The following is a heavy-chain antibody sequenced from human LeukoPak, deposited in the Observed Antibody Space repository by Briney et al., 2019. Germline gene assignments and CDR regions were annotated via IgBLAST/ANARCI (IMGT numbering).Heavy chain of an antibody. D-gene: IGHD3-16*01. CDR2: ISSSSSTI. Sequence: QSGGSLRLSCAASGFTVSSNYMSWVRQAPGKGLEWVSYISSSSSTIYYADSVKGRFTISRDNAKNSLYLQMNSLRAEDTAVYYCARDGTFGGVAGAFDIWGQGTMVTVSS. J-gene: IGHJ3*02. CDR1: GFTVSSNY. V-gene: IGHV3-48*01. CDR3: ARDGTFGGVAGAFDI.